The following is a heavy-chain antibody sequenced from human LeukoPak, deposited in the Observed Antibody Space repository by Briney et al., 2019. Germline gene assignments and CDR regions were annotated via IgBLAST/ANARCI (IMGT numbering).Heavy chain of an antibody. D-gene: IGHD5-18*01. V-gene: IGHV3-30*18. CDR3: AKWRLLNYYGMDV. Sequence: GGSLSLSRAASGFTLCSFGMHGVRAAPGKGLEWGADLSFDGTTKYYTDSVKGRFTISRDNSKNTLYLQMISLRPKDKAVYYCAKWRLLNYYGMDVWGQGTPVTVSS. CDR1: GFTLCSFG. J-gene: IGHJ6*02. CDR2: LSFDGTTK.